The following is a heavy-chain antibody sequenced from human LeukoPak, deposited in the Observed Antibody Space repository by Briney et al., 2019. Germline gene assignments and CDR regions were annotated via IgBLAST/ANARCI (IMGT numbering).Heavy chain of an antibody. CDR1: GFTFSNYE. V-gene: IGHV3-48*03. D-gene: IGHD5-18*01. Sequence: PGGSLRLSCAASGFTFSNYEINWVRQAPGKGLEWISYISNGGSTIYYADSVRGRFTISRDNAKNSLYLQMNSLRVEDTAVYYCARCEFTYGKSNWFDPWGQGTLVTVSS. J-gene: IGHJ5*02. CDR3: ARCEFTYGKSNWFDP. CDR2: ISNGGSTI.